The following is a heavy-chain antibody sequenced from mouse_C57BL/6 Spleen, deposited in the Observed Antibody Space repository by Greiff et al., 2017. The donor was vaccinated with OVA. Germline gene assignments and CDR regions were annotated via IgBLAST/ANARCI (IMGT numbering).Heavy chain of an antibody. CDR1: GFTFSDYG. CDR3: ARRGVTVYFDY. V-gene: IGHV5-17*01. CDR2: ISSGSSTI. J-gene: IGHJ2*01. D-gene: IGHD2-2*01. Sequence: DVMLVESGGGLVKPGGSLKLSCAASGFTFSDYGMHWVRQAPEKGLEWVAYISSGSSTIYYADTVKGRFTISRDNAKNTLFLQMTSLRSEDTAVYYCARRGVTVYFDYWGQGTTLTVSS.